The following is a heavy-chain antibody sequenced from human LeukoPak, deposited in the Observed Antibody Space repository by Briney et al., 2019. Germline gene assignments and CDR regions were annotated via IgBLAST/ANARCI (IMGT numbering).Heavy chain of an antibody. CDR2: IYSGGST. CDR1: GFTVSSNS. J-gene: IGHJ3*02. Sequence: GGSLRLSCTVSGFTVSSNSMSWVRQAPGKGLEWVSVIYSGGSTYYADSVKGRFTISRDNSKNTLYLQMNSLRAEDTAVYYCAKVLMTTNAFDIWGQGTMVTVSS. V-gene: IGHV3-53*01. CDR3: AKVLMTTNAFDI. D-gene: IGHD4-11*01.